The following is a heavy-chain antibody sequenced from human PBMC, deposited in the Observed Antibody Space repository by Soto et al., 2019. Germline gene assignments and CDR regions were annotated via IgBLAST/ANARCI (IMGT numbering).Heavy chain of an antibody. CDR2: ISYDGNNK. Sequence: GGSLRLSCAASGFTFYSYAMHWVRQAPGKGLEWVTVISYDGNNKYYADSVKGRFTISRDNSKNTLSLQMNSLRAEDTAVYYCAKDYGRGGSTYSSYFYYYGMDVWGQGTTVTVS. V-gene: IGHV3-30*18. J-gene: IGHJ6*02. CDR1: GFTFYSYA. D-gene: IGHD2-2*01. CDR3: AKDYGRGGSTYSSYFYYYGMDV.